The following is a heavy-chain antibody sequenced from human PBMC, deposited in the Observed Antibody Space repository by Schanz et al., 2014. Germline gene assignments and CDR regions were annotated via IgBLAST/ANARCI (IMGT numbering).Heavy chain of an antibody. D-gene: IGHD3-16*01. CDR1: GFTFFVSFA. V-gene: IGHV3-23*01. CDR3: AKDLYNYGIFDS. CDR2: MSGSGSTA. Sequence: EVPLLESGGGLVQPGGSLRLSCVASGFTFFVSFAMSWVRQAPGKGLEWVSGMSGSGSTADYADSVKGRFTISRDNSRKTLYLQMNSLRADDTAVYYCAKDLYNYGIFDSWGQGTLVTVSS. J-gene: IGHJ5*01.